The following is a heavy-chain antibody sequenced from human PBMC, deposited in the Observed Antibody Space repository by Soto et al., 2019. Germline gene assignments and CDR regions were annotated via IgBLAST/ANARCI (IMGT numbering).Heavy chain of an antibody. CDR3: ARTPMTTVVTFYFDY. V-gene: IGHV1-2*04. D-gene: IGHD4-17*01. Sequence: ASVKVSCKASGYTFTGYYMHWVRRAPGQGLEWMGWINPNSGGTNYAQKFQGWVTMTRDTSISTAYMELSRLRSDDTAVYYCARTPMTTVVTFYFDYWGQGTLVTVSS. CDR1: GYTFTGYY. CDR2: INPNSGGT. J-gene: IGHJ4*02.